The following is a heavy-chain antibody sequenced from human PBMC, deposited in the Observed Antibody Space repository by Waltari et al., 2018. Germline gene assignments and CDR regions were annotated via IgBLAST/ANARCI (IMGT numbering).Heavy chain of an antibody. CDR1: GGTFSSYA. D-gene: IGHD2-15*01. V-gene: IGHV1-69*08. CDR3: AREGGGVVVE. J-gene: IGHJ4*02. Sequence: QVQLVQSGAEVKKPGSSVKVSCKASGGTFSSYAISWVRQAPGKGLGWMGRSVPIFVTANYAQKFQGRFTSTADKSTSTAYMGLSSLRSEDTAVYYCAREGGGVVVEWGQGTLVTVSS. CDR2: SVPIFVTA.